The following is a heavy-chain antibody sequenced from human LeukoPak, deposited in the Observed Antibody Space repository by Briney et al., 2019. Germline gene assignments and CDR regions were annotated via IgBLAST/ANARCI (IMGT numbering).Heavy chain of an antibody. CDR3: AKELLLY. Sequence: GGSLRLSCAASGFTFSSYGMHWVRQAPGKGLEWGAVISYDGSNKYYADSVKGRFTISRDNSKNTLYLQMNSLRAEDTAVYYCAKELLLYWGQGTLVTVSS. CDR2: ISYDGSNK. V-gene: IGHV3-30*18. J-gene: IGHJ4*02. D-gene: IGHD2-15*01. CDR1: GFTFSSYG.